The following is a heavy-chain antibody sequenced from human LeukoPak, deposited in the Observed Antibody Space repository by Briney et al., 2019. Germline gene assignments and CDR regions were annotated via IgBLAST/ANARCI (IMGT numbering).Heavy chain of an antibody. CDR2: INTDGTST. CDR1: GFTFSSYW. Sequence: GGSLRLSCAASGFTFSSYWMHWVRQAPGKELVWLSRINTDGTSTTYADFVKGRFTISRDNAKNTLYLQLNSLRAEDTAVYYCARDTTGYFDYWGQGTLVTVSS. J-gene: IGHJ4*02. CDR3: ARDTTGYFDY. D-gene: IGHD1-1*01. V-gene: IGHV3-74*01.